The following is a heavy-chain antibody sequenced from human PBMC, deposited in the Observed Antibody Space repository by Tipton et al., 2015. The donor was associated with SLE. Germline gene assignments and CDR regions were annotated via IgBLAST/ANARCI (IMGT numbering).Heavy chain of an antibody. D-gene: IGHD2-21*02. J-gene: IGHJ4*02. CDR2: IYTTGST. CDR3: ARDGDGSDY. Sequence: TLSLTCTVSGASLSSGGDSWSWIRQSAGKGLEWIGRIYTTGSTHYNPSLQGRVSMSIDTSKNQFSLKLRSLTAADTAIYYCARDGDGSDYWGQGTLVTFS. V-gene: IGHV4-61*02. CDR1: GASLSSGGDS.